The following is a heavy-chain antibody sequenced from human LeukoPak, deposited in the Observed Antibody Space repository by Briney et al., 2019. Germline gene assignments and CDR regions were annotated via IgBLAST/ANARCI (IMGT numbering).Heavy chain of an antibody. Sequence: GGSLRLSCAASGFTFSSYSMNWVRQAPGKGLEWVSSISSSSSYIYYADSVKGRFTISRDNAKNSLYLQMNSLRAEDTAVYYCXXXXXXXVVVPHYFDYWGQGTLVTVSS. J-gene: IGHJ4*02. CDR1: GFTFSSYS. V-gene: IGHV3-21*01. CDR3: XXXXXXXVVVPHYFDY. CDR2: ISSSSSYI. D-gene: IGHD3-22*01.